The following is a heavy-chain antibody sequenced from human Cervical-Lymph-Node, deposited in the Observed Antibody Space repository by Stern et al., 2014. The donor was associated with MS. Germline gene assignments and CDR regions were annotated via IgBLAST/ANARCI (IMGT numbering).Heavy chain of an antibody. CDR3: AREHHGGNFAA. CDR2: IVPIVEKS. CDR1: GATFSTNG. D-gene: IGHD4-23*01. Sequence: QVQLVQSGAEVKKPGSSVKVSCKVSGATFSTNGISWVRQGPGQGLEWMGAIVPIVEKSNYAQKVRGRVSITADESTNTAYMELTSLTSEDTGVYYCAREHHGGNFAAWGQGTLVTVSS. J-gene: IGHJ5*02. V-gene: IGHV1-69*01.